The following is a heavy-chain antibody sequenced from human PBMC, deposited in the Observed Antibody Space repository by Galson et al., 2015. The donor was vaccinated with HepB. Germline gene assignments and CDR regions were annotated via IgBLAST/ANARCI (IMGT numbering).Heavy chain of an antibody. CDR3: ARSTLSTNSDVFDP. V-gene: IGHV1-18*01. CDR2: ISGDNGKT. D-gene: IGHD1-1*01. Sequence: SVKVSCKASGYTFSSYSITWVRQAPGQGLEWMGWISGDNGKTKYAQKLQGRVTMTTDTSTSTAYMELRSLRSDDTAVYYCARSTLSTNSDVFDPGGQGTQVTFSS. J-gene: IGHJ5*02. CDR1: GYTFSSYS.